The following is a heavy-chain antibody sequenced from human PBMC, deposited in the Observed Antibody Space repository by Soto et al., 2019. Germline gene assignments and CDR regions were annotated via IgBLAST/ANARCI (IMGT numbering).Heavy chain of an antibody. CDR1: GGSFRGYF. CDR3: QGGDF. Sequence: SETLSLTCAVSGGSFRGYFWSWIRQSPDKGLEWIGEINDSGSTYYNPSFKSRLTISVDTSKSQISLTLTSVTAADSAVYYCQGGDFWGQGTRVTV. J-gene: IGHJ4*02. D-gene: IGHD3-16*01. CDR2: INDSGST. V-gene: IGHV4-34*01.